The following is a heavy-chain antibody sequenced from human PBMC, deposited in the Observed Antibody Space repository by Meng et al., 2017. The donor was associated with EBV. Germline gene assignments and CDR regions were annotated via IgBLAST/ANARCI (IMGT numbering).Heavy chain of an antibody. V-gene: IGHV1-69*01. CDR2: IIPIFGTA. CDR1: GGTXTSYA. J-gene: IGHJ5*02. CDR3: ARDGRGIVVVPAAMIWGWFEP. Sequence: QVQLVQSGAEGXXXXXXVKXSXXXSGGTXTSYAISWVRQAPGQGLEWMGGIIPIFGTANYAQKFQGRVTITADESTSTAYMELSSLRSEDTAVYYCARDGRGIVVVPAAMIWGWFEPWGQGTLVTVSS. D-gene: IGHD2-2*01.